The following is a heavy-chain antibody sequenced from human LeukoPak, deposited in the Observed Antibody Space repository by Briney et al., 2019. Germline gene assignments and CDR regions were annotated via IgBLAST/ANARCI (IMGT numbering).Heavy chain of an antibody. D-gene: IGHD6-13*01. CDR2: ISSSGSTI. J-gene: IGHJ6*02. V-gene: IGHV3-48*03. CDR3: ARDTLNSRILRGYGMDV. CDR1: GFTFSSYE. Sequence: GSLRLSCAASGFTFSSYEMNWVRQAPGKGLEWVSYISSSGSTIYYADSVKGRFTISRDNARNSLYLQMNSLRAEDTAVYYCARDTLNSRILRGYGMDVWGQGTTVTVSS.